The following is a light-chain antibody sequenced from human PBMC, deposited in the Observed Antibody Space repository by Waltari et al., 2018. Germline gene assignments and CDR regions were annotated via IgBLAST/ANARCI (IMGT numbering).Light chain of an antibody. CDR1: SGHSSNV. Sequence: QLVLTQSPSASASLGASVTLTCTLSSGHSSNVIAWHHMQPEKGPRYLMKVNSDGSHSKGDETPDRFSGSSSGAERYLTISNLQPEDEADYYCQTGGHGTWVFGGGTKVTVL. CDR2: VNSDGSH. J-gene: IGLJ3*02. V-gene: IGLV4-69*01. CDR3: QTGGHGTWV.